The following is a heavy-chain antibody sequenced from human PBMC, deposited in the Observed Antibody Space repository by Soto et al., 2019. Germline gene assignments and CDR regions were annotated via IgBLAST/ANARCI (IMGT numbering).Heavy chain of an antibody. CDR1: GFTFSTYA. CDR2: ISGSGGST. CDR3: AKSGGYSASSAAHYAMDV. V-gene: IGHV3-23*01. D-gene: IGHD6-6*01. J-gene: IGHJ6*02. Sequence: PGGSLRLSCAASGFTFSTYAMSWVRQAPGKGLEWVSTISGSGGSTYYADSVKGRFTISRDNSKNTLFLQMNSLGAEDTAVYYSAKSGGYSASSAAHYAMDVWGQGTTVTVS.